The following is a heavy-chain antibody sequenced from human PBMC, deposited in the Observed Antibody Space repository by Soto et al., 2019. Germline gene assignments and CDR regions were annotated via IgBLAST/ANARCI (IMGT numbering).Heavy chain of an antibody. CDR2: IIPIFGTA. J-gene: IGHJ6*02. CDR3: AEERGAYSSSWYARRYYCGMDV. D-gene: IGHD6-13*01. CDR1: GGTFSSYA. Sequence: QVQLVQSGAEVKKPGSSVKVSCKASGGTFSSYAISWVRQAPGQGLEWMGGIIPIFGTANYAQKFQGRVTITADESTSTAYRELSSLRSEDTAVYYCAEERGAYSSSWYARRYYCGMDVWGQGTTVTVSS. V-gene: IGHV1-69*12.